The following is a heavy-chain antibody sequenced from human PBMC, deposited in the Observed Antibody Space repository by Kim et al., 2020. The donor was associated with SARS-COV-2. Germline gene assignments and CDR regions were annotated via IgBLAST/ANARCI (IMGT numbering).Heavy chain of an antibody. CDR3: ARLPHGDSSGWYSADY. Sequence: SETLSLTCTVSGGSISSSSYYWGWIRQPPGKGLEWIGSIYYSGSTYYNPSLKSRVTISVDTSKNQFSLKLSSVTAADTAVYYCARLPHGDSSGWYSADYWGQGTLVTVSS. V-gene: IGHV4-39*01. J-gene: IGHJ4*02. CDR1: GGSISSSSYY. CDR2: IYYSGST. D-gene: IGHD6-19*01.